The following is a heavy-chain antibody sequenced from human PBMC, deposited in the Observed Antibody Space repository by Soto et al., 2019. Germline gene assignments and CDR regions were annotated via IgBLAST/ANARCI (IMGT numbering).Heavy chain of an antibody. CDR3: AREGSGYNF. V-gene: IGHV1-69*13. CDR1: GGTFSSFG. J-gene: IGHJ1*01. D-gene: IGHD5-12*01. Sequence: ASVKVSCKASGGTFSSFGISWVRQAPGQGLEWMGGIIPVFGRPNYAQRFRGRLTITADESTNTGYMELIDLRSEDTAVYYCAREGSGYNFWGQGTQVTVSS. CDR2: IIPVFGRP.